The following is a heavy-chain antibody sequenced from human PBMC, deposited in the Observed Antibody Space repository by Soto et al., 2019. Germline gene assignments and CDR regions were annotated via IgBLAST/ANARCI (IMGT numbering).Heavy chain of an antibody. CDR2: IYYSGST. CDR1: DDSISTYY. Sequence: PSETLSLTCTVSDDSISTYYWSWIRQPPGKGLEWIGYIYYSGSTNYSPSLKSRVTISLDTSKNQFSLKLTSVTAADTAMYYCARHRSYYVMDVWGQGTTVTVSS. CDR3: ARHRSYYVMDV. J-gene: IGHJ6*02. V-gene: IGHV4-59*08. D-gene: IGHD3-10*01.